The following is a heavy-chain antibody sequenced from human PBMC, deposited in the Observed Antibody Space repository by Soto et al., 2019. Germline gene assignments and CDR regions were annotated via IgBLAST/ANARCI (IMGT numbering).Heavy chain of an antibody. CDR2: INPATGAA. CDR1: GYPVTAYY. J-gene: IGHJ3*02. Sequence: QLHLVQSGAVVKQPGASVTVSCSASGYPVTAYYMHWVRQAPGRGLEWMGGINPATGAAKYTQTFQGRVTMTRDTSTSTVFMELSGLTSEDTAVFYCARGGGVGMAGSAAFDMWGQGTVVTVSS. CDR3: ARGGGVGMAGSAAFDM. V-gene: IGHV1-2*02. D-gene: IGHD6-19*01.